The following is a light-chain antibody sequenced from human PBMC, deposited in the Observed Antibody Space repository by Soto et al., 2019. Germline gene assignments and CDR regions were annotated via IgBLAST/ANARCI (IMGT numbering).Light chain of an antibody. V-gene: IGLV2-11*01. CDR2: DVN. J-gene: IGLJ1*01. CDR1: SSDVGRYDY. Sequence: QSALTQPRSVSGSPGQSVTISCTGTSSDVGRYDYVSWYQQHPGKAPKVIIYDVNERPSGVPNRFSGSKSGNTASLTISGLQGDDETDYYCCSYAGSSTPYVFGTGTKVTVL. CDR3: CSYAGSSTPYV.